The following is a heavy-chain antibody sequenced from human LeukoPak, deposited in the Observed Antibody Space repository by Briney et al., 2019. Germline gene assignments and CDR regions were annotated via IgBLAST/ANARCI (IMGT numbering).Heavy chain of an antibody. CDR3: ERVLRCSSGCIDY. J-gene: IGHJ4*02. CDR1: GFTFSDYI. CDR2: ISSNGDNT. D-gene: IGHD6-19*01. V-gene: IGHV3-64*01. Sequence: PGGSLRLSCAASGFTFSDYIMHWVRQAPGKGLEYVSAISSNGDNTYYANSVKGRFTISRDNSKNTLYLQMGSRGAEDSVVYCCERVLRCSSGCIDYWGQGTLVTVSS.